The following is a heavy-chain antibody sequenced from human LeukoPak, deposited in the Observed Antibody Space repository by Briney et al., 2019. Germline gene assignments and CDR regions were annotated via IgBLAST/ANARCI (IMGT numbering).Heavy chain of an antibody. D-gene: IGHD3-16*01. J-gene: IGHJ4*02. CDR3: ARDSDVPFDY. V-gene: IGHV3-7*01. CDR2: IKQDGSEK. Sequence: GGSLRLSCAASGFTFSSCWMNWVRQAPGKVLEWVANIKQDGSEKYYVDSVKGRFTISRDNAKNSLYLQMNSLRAEDTAVYYCARDSDVPFDYWGQGTLVTVSS. CDR1: GFTFSSCW.